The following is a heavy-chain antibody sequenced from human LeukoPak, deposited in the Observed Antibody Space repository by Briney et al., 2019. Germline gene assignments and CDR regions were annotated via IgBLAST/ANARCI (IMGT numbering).Heavy chain of an antibody. CDR3: AKDHRLRKGGNFDY. Sequence: GGSLRLPCAASGFTFSSYSMTWVRQAPGKGLEWVSSFTSRSRSIYYADSVKGRFTISRDNSKNTLYLQMNSLRAEDTAVYYCAKDHRLRKGGNFDYWGQGTLVTVSS. CDR1: GFTFSSYS. D-gene: IGHD3-16*01. CDR2: FTSRSRSI. J-gene: IGHJ4*02. V-gene: IGHV3-21*01.